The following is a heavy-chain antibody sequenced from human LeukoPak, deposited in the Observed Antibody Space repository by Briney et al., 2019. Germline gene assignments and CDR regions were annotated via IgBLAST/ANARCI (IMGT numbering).Heavy chain of an antibody. CDR3: ATANYYESSGYYYY. V-gene: IGHV1-69*05. Sequence: ASVKVSCKTSGGTFSTYSIAWVRQAPGQGLEWMGGIIPTFGTANYAQKFQGRVTITTHESTSTAYMELSSLRSEDTAVYYCATANYYESSGYYYYWGQGTLVTVSS. J-gene: IGHJ4*02. CDR1: GGTFSTYS. D-gene: IGHD3-22*01. CDR2: IIPTFGTA.